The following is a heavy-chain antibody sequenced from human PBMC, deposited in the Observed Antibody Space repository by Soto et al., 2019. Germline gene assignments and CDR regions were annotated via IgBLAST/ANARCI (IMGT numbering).Heavy chain of an antibody. Sequence: GASVKVSCKASGGTFSSYAISWVRQAPGQGLEWMGGIIPIFGTANYAQKFQGRVTITADESTSTAYMELSSLRSEDTALYFCASSSFLRSGDLFHGLDVWGQGTTVTVSS. CDR2: IIPIFGTA. V-gene: IGHV1-69*13. CDR1: GGTFSSYA. J-gene: IGHJ6*02. CDR3: ASSSFLRSGDLFHGLDV. D-gene: IGHD3-10*01.